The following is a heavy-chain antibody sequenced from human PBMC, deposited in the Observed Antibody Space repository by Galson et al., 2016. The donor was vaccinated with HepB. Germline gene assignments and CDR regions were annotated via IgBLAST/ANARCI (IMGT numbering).Heavy chain of an antibody. Sequence: SLRLSCAASGFTFSSYGMHWVRQAPGKGLEWVAVISHAYDGSKKYYADSVKGRSTISRDNSKNTLYLQMNSLRGEDTAVYYCAKDLAEYDYWRVGMDVWGQGITVIVSS. V-gene: IGHV3-30*18. CDR3: AKDLAEYDYWRVGMDV. D-gene: IGHD3-3*01. J-gene: IGHJ6*02. CDR2: ISHAYDGSKK. CDR1: GFTFSSYG.